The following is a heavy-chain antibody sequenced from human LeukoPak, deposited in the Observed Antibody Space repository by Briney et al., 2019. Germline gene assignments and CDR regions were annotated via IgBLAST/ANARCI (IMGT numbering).Heavy chain of an antibody. D-gene: IGHD5-12*01. CDR3: ARGLAARGATMDV. CDR1: GFTLNTYW. V-gene: IGHV3-74*01. CDR2: ISGDGSST. J-gene: IGHJ6*03. Sequence: PGGSLRLSCAASGFTLNTYWMHWVRQAPGKGLVWVSRISGDGSSTTYADSVKGRFTISRDNAKNTLYLQMNSLRAEDTAVYYCARGLAARGATMDVWGKGTTVTVSS.